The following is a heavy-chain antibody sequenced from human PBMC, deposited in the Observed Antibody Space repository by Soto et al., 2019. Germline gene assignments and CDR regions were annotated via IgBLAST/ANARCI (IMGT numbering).Heavy chain of an antibody. D-gene: IGHD2-15*01. CDR1: GGTFSSYT. CDR2: IVPITGMT. Sequence: QVQLVQSGAEVKKPGSSVRVSCTPSGGTFSSYTISWVRQAPGQGLEWMGRIVPITGMTTYAQKFQGRLTITAVTSTPTAYLELSSLTSEDSAVYFCSRGVASLVGSWCKGTQVTVSS. V-gene: IGHV1-69*02. J-gene: IGHJ5*02. CDR3: SRGVASLVGS.